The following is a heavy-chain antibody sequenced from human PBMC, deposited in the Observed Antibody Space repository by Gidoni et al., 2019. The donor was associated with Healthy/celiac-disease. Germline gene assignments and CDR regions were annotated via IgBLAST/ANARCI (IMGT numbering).Heavy chain of an antibody. CDR1: GFTFSSYG. V-gene: IGHV3-30*18. Sequence: QVPLVESGGGVVQPGWSLRLSCAASGFTFSSYGMHWVRQALGKGLEWVAVISYDGSNKYYAGSVKGRFTISRDNSKNTLYLQMNSLRAEDTAVYYCANGAPSLGMDVWVQGTTVTVSS. CDR3: ANGAPSLGMDV. D-gene: IGHD3-16*01. J-gene: IGHJ6*02. CDR2: ISYDGSNK.